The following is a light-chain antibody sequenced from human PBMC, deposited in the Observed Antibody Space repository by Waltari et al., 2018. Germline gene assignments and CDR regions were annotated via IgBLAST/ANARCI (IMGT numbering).Light chain of an antibody. J-gene: IGKJ1*01. CDR2: AAS. Sequence: DIQMTLSPSSLSAFVGARVTITCLASQSISSYLNWYQQKPGKAPKLLIYAASSLQSGVPSRFSGSGSGTDFTLTISSLQPEDFATYYCQQSYSTWTFGQGTKVEIK. CDR3: QQSYSTWT. CDR1: QSISSY. V-gene: IGKV1-39*01.